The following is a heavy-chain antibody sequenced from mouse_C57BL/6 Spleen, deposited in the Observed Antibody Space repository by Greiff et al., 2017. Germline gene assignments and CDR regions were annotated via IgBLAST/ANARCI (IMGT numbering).Heavy chain of an antibody. J-gene: IGHJ1*03. V-gene: IGHV1-39*01. D-gene: IGHD2-1*01. CDR2: INPNYGTT. CDR1: GYSFTDYN. CDR3: ARRDYGNWYFDV. Sequence: VQLQQSGPELVKPGASVKISCKASGYSFTDYNMNWVKQSNGKSLEWIGVINPNYGTTSYNQKFKGKATLTVDQSSSTAYLQLNSLTSEDSAVYDCARRDYGNWYFDVWGTGTTVTVSS.